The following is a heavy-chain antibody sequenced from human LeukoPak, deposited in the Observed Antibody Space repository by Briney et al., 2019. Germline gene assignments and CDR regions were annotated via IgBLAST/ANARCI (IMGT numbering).Heavy chain of an antibody. V-gene: IGHV4-34*01. Sequence: SETLSLTCAVYGGSFSGYYWSWIRQPPGKGLEWIGEINHSGSTNYNPSLKSRVTISVDTSKNQFSLKLSSVTAADTAVYYRANYMTDDAFDIWGQGTMVTVSS. D-gene: IGHD3-10*01. J-gene: IGHJ3*02. CDR2: INHSGST. CDR3: ANYMTDDAFDI. CDR1: GGSFSGYY.